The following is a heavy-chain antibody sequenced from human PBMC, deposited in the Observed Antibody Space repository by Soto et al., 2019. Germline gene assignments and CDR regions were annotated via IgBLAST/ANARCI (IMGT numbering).Heavy chain of an antibody. CDR1: GGSISSYY. Sequence: PSETLSLTCTVSGGSISSYYWSWIRQPPGKGLEWIGYIYYSGSTNYNPSLKSRVTISVDTSKNQFSLKLSSVTAADTAVYYCASSENGYGPTIYAYWGQGTPVPGSS. CDR3: ASSENGYGPTIYAY. CDR2: IYYSGST. V-gene: IGHV4-59*01. J-gene: IGHJ4*02. D-gene: IGHD5-18*01.